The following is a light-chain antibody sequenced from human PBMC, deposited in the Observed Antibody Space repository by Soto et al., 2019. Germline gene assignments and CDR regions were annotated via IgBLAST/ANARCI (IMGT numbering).Light chain of an antibody. J-gene: IGKJ2*01. CDR3: QQYNSYSSFT. Sequence: DIQMTQSPSTLSASVGDRVTITCRASQSISSWLAWYQQKPGKAPKVLIYDASSLESGVQSRFSGSGSGTEFTLTISSLQPDDFATYYCQQYNSYSSFTFGQGTKLEIK. CDR1: QSISSW. V-gene: IGKV1-5*01. CDR2: DAS.